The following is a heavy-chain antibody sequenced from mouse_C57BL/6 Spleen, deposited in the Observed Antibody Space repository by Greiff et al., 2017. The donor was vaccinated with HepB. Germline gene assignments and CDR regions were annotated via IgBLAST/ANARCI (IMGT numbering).Heavy chain of an antibody. V-gene: IGHV1-26*01. Sequence: VQLQQSGPELVKPGASVKISCKASGYTFTDYYMNWVKQSHGKSLEWIGDINPNNGGTSYNQKFKGKATLTVDKSSSTAYMELRILPSEDSAVYYCARLYYGSSYGFAYWGQGTLVTVSA. CDR2: INPNNGGT. CDR1: GYTFTDYY. J-gene: IGHJ3*01. D-gene: IGHD1-1*01. CDR3: ARLYYGSSYGFAY.